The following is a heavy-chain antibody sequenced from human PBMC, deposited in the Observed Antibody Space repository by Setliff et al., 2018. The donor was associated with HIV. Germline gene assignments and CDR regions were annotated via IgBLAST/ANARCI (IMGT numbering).Heavy chain of an antibody. CDR1: GGSISSGGSY. D-gene: IGHD1-26*01. V-gene: IGHV4-31*03. CDR2: INYSGST. Sequence: SETLSLTCTVSGGSISSGGSYWSWIRQHPGKGLEWIGYINYSGSTYYNPSLKSRVTFSVDTSKNQFSLKLSSVTAADTAVYYCARIVRWELVATSTFFYYYMDVWGKGTTVTVSS. CDR3: ARIVRWELVATSTFFYYYMDV. J-gene: IGHJ6*03.